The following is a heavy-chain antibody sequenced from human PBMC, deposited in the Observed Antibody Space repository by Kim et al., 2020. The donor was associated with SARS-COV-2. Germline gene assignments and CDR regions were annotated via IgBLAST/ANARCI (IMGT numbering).Heavy chain of an antibody. Sequence: GGSLRLSCAASGFTFSSYAMSWVRQAPGKGLEWVSAISGSGGGTYYADSVKGRFTISRDNSKNTLYLQMNSLRVDDTAIYYCASLRLILATGTTNFDYWGQGTLGTVSS. CDR2: ISGSGGGT. CDR1: GFTFSSYA. V-gene: IGHV3-23*01. D-gene: IGHD6-13*01. CDR3: ASLRLILATGTTNFDY. J-gene: IGHJ4*02.